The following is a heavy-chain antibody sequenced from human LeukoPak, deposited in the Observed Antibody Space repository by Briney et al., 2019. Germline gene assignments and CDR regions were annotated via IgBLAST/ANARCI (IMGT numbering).Heavy chain of an antibody. D-gene: IGHD2-15*01. V-gene: IGHV3-23*01. CDR3: ARGGGQHHFDY. Sequence: PGGSLRLSCAASGFTFSSYAVSWVRQAPGKGLEWVSAISATGYATYYADSVRGRFTISTDNSKSTVYLQMNSLRAEDTAVYYCARGGGQHHFDYWGQGTLVTVSS. CDR2: ISATGYAT. J-gene: IGHJ4*02. CDR1: GFTFSSYA.